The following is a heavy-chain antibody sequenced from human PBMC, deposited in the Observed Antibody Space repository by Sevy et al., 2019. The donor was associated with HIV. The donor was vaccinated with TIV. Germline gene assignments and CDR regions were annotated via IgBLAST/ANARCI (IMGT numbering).Heavy chain of an antibody. J-gene: IGHJ6*02. D-gene: IGHD3-3*01. CDR3: AREEGYYDFWSGYYTDYYYGMDV. CDR1: GFTFNTYN. Sequence: GGSLRLSCAASGFTFNTYNMNWVRQAPGKGLQWVSYITSSSSTIYYADSVKGRFTISRDNAKNSLYQQMNSLRDEDTAVYYCAREEGYYDFWSGYYTDYYYGMDVWGQGTTVTVSS. V-gene: IGHV3-48*02. CDR2: ITSSSSTI.